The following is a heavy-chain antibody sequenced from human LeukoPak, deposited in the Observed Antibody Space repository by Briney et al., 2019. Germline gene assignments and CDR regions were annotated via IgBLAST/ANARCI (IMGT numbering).Heavy chain of an antibody. J-gene: IGHJ5*02. Sequence: ASETLSLTCTVSGGSISSYYWSWIRQPPGKGLEWIGYIYYSGSTSYNPSLKSRVTISVDTSKNQFSLKLSSVTAADTAVYYCARHYNWNFRFDPWGQGTLVTVSS. CDR2: IYYSGST. D-gene: IGHD1-7*01. CDR3: ARHYNWNFRFDP. V-gene: IGHV4-59*08. CDR1: GGSISSYY.